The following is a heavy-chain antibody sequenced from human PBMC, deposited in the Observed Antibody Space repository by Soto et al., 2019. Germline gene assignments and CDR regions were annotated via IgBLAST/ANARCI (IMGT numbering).Heavy chain of an antibody. CDR1: GFTFSSYE. CDR3: ASTMVRGVPPFYYYYGMDV. J-gene: IGHJ6*02. D-gene: IGHD3-10*01. Sequence: GSLRLSCAASGFTFSSYEMNWVRQAPGKGLEWVSYISSSGSTIYYADSVKGRFTISRDNAKNSLYLQMNSLRAEDTAVYYCASTMVRGVPPFYYYYGMDVWGQGTTVTVSS. CDR2: ISSSGSTI. V-gene: IGHV3-48*03.